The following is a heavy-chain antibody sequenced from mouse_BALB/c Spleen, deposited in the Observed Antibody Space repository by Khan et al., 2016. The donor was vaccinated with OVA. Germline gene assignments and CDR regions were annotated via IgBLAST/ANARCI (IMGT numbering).Heavy chain of an antibody. V-gene: IGHV1S135*01. CDR2: VDPFNGGT. J-gene: IGHJ3*01. D-gene: IGHD2-2*01. CDR1: GYSFTTYY. CDR3: TRHGYVAWFAY. Sequence: QVQQSGPELMKPGASVKISCKASGYSFTTYYIHWVKQSHGKSLEWIGYVDPFNGGTSYNQKFKGKATLTVDKSSSTAYMHLSSLTSEDSAVYYCTRHGYVAWFAYWGQGTLVTVSA.